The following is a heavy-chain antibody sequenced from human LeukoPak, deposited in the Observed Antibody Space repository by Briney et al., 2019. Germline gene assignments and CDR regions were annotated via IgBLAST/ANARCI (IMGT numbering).Heavy chain of an antibody. V-gene: IGHV4-4*07. CDR2: TYVIVIT. D-gene: IGHD4-23*01. Sequence: PSESLSVTRVVPGGSTSSYIWSWIRARAGKGLGWSGRTYVIVITNYNPSLKSRVTMSVDTSKNQFSLKLSSVTAADTAVYYCARGLGRHGGYIGYWGQGTLVTVSS. CDR3: ARGLGRHGGYIGY. CDR1: GGSTSSYI. J-gene: IGHJ4*02.